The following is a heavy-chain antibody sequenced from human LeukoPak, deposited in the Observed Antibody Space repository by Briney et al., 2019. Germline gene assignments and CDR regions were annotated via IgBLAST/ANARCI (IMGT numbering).Heavy chain of an antibody. CDR1: GGSISSYY. D-gene: IGHD3-9*01. J-gene: IGHJ3*02. Sequence: PSETLSLTCTVPGGSISSYYWGWIRQPPGKGLEWIGSIYYSGSTYYNPSLKSRVTISVDTSKNQFSLKLSSVTAADTAVYYCARGFDGPNAFDIWGQGTMVTVSS. CDR2: IYYSGST. CDR3: ARGFDGPNAFDI. V-gene: IGHV4-39*01.